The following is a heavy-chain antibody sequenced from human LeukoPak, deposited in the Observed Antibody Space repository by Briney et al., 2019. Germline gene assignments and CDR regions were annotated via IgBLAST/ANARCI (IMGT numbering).Heavy chain of an antibody. CDR1: GFTFSSYA. V-gene: IGHV3-23*01. CDR3: AKGTYSSGWYRYNWFDP. J-gene: IGHJ5*02. D-gene: IGHD6-19*01. CDR2: ISGSGGST. Sequence: TGGSLRLSCAASGFTFSSYAMSWVRQAPGKGLEWVSAISGSGGSTYYADSVKGRFTISRGNSKNTLYLQMNSLRAEDTAVYYCAKGTYSSGWYRYNWFDPWGQGTLVTVSS.